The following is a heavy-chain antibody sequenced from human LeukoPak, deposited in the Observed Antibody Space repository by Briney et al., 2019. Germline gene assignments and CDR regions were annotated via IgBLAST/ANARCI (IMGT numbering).Heavy chain of an antibody. CDR1: GYTFTGYY. CDR2: INPNSGGT. Sequence: ASVKVSCKASGYTFTGYYMHWVRQAPGQGLEWMGWINPNSGGTNYAQKFQGWVTMTRDTSISTAYMELSRLRSDDTAVYYCARGPFVVVVPAALDYWAREPWSPSPQ. CDR3: ARGPFVVVVPAALDY. J-gene: IGHJ4*02. V-gene: IGHV1-2*04. D-gene: IGHD2-2*01.